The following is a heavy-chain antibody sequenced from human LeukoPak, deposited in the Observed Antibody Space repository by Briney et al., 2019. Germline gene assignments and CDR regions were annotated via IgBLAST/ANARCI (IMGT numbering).Heavy chain of an antibody. D-gene: IGHD3-16*02. CDR1: GGSFSGYY. J-gene: IGHJ5*02. CDR3: ARDQGSYRPNWFDP. Sequence: SETLSLTCAVYGGSFSGYYWSWIRQPPGKGLEWIGEINHSGSTNYNPSLKSRVTISVDTSKNQFSLKLSSVTAADTAVYYCARDQGSYRPNWFDPWGQGTLVTVSS. CDR2: INHSGST. V-gene: IGHV4-34*01.